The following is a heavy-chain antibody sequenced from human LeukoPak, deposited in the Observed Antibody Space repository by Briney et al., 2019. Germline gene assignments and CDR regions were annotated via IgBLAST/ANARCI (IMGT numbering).Heavy chain of an antibody. D-gene: IGHD3-10*01. Sequence: ASVKVSCKASGYTFTGYYMHWVRQAPGQGLEWMGWINPNSGGTNYAQKFQGRVTMTRDTSISTAYMELSRLRSDDTDVYYCARDRLVRGVSPAGYWGQGTLVTVSS. V-gene: IGHV1-2*02. J-gene: IGHJ4*02. CDR1: GYTFTGYY. CDR2: INPNSGGT. CDR3: ARDRLVRGVSPAGY.